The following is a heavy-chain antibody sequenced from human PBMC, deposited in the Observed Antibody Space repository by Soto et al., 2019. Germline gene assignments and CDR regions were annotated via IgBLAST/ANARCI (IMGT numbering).Heavy chain of an antibody. Sequence: EVQLLESGGGLVQPGGSLRLSCAASGFTFSSYAMSWVRQAPGKGLEWVSAISGSGGRTYYASSVKGRSIISRDNTQNPLYLQLNSLRSADTAAYDRAKDRYCMSTSRYYYYYCMDVWGKGTTVTVSS. CDR1: GFTFSSYA. V-gene: IGHV3-23*01. J-gene: IGHJ6*03. CDR2: ISGSGGRT. CDR3: AKDRYCMSTSRYYYYYCMDV. D-gene: IGHD2-2*01.